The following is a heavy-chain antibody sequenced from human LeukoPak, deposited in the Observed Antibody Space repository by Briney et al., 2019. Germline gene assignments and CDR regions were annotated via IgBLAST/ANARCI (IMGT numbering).Heavy chain of an antibody. Sequence: SETLSLTCAVSGGSISSGGYSWSWIRQPPGKSLEWIGYIYHSGSTYYNPSLKSRVTISVDRSKNQFSLKLSSVTAVDTAVYYCASSMVRGVLGAFDIWGQGTMVTVSS. CDR1: GGSISSGGYS. D-gene: IGHD3-10*01. CDR3: ASSMVRGVLGAFDI. V-gene: IGHV4-30-2*01. J-gene: IGHJ3*02. CDR2: IYHSGST.